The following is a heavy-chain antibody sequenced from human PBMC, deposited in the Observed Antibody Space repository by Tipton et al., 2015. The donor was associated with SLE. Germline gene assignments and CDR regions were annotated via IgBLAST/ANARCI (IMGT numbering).Heavy chain of an antibody. Sequence: SLRLSCAASGFTFNSYEINWVRQAPGKGLEWVSYISVSGSTIWYADSVKGRFTISRDNAKKSLYLQMNSLRAEDTAVYYCVRVPPEWDAFDIWGQGTTVTVSS. J-gene: IGHJ3*02. CDR3: VRVPPEWDAFDI. V-gene: IGHV3-48*03. CDR2: ISVSGSTI. CDR1: GFTFNSYE. D-gene: IGHD3-3*01.